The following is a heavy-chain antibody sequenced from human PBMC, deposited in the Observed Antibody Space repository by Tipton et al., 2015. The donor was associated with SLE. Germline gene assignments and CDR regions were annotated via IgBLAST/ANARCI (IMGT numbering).Heavy chain of an antibody. V-gene: IGHV4-38-2*01. CDR3: ARVVKGSSWYWFDP. J-gene: IGHJ5*02. D-gene: IGHD6-13*01. CDR2: INDSGNT. CDR1: GYSISSGYY. Sequence: TLSLTCDVSGYSISSGYYWAWIRQPPGSGLEWIGSINDSGNTYYNPSLKSRVTISADTSKNQFSLKLSSGTAADTAVYYCARVVKGSSWYWFDPWGQGTLVTVSS.